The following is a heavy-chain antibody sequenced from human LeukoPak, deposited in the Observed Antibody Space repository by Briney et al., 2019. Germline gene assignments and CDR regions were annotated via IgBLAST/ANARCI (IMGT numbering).Heavy chain of an antibody. Sequence: ASVKVSCKASGYTFTGYYIHWVRQAPGQGLECMGWINPNSGGTNYAQKFQGRVTMTRDTSISTAYVELSRLRSDDTAVYYCARGGSGSYFSWLDPWGQGTLVTVSS. CDR1: GYTFTGYY. J-gene: IGHJ5*02. CDR2: INPNSGGT. D-gene: IGHD3-10*01. CDR3: ARGGSGSYFSWLDP. V-gene: IGHV1-2*02.